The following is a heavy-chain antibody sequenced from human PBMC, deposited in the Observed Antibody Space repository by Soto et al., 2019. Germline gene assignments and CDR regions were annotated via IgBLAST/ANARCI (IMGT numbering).Heavy chain of an antibody. CDR3: ARPLWRDDYNWGYFDL. CDR2: ISYDGSNK. V-gene: IGHV3-30-3*01. CDR1: GFTFSNYA. Sequence: LSLSCAASGFTFSNYAMHWVRQAPGKGLEWVAVISYDGSNKYYTDSVKGRFTISRDNSKNTLYLQMNSLRAEDTAVYYCARPLWRDDYNWGYFDLWGRGPLVTVSS. J-gene: IGHJ2*01. D-gene: IGHD4-4*01.